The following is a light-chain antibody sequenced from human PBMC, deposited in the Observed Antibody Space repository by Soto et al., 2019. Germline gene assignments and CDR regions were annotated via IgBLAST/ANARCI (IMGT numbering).Light chain of an antibody. J-gene: IGLJ3*02. CDR1: SSDVGAYNY. CDR2: EVN. CDR3: NSYAGSNNWV. V-gene: IGLV2-8*01. Sequence: QSALTQPPSASGSPGQSVTISCTGTSSDVGAYNYVSWYQQYPGKAPKLMIYEVNKRPSGVPDRFSGSKSGKTASLTVSGLQAEDEADYYCNSYAGSNNWVFGGGTKLTVL.